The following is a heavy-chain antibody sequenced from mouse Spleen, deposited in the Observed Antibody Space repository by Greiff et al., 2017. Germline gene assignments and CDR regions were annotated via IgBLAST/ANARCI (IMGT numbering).Heavy chain of an antibody. V-gene: IGHV1-64*01. J-gene: IGHJ4*01. CDR1: GYTFTSYW. CDR3: ARGGFNYDYYAMDY. Sequence: VQLQQPGAELVKPGASVKLSCKASGYTFTSYWMHWVKQRPGQGLEWIGMIHPNSGSTNYNEKFKSKATLTVDKSSSTAYMQLSSLTSEDSAVYYCARGGFNYDYYAMDYWGQGTSVTVSS. D-gene: IGHD2-1*01. CDR2: IHPNSGST.